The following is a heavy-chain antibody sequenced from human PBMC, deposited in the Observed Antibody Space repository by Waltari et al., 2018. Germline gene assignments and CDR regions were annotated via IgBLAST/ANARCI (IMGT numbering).Heavy chain of an antibody. D-gene: IGHD2-21*02. Sequence: QVHLQESGPQLVKPSETLSLTCSVSGASIRNSYWAWVRQTPGKGLQWIGSVLYSEPVTFYNPSLRSRVAISADTSRNEVSLTLTSVTAADTAIYFCARSISVTDYGMDVWGQGTNVTVSS. J-gene: IGHJ6*02. CDR2: VLYSEPVT. CDR1: GASIRNSY. CDR3: ARSISVTDYGMDV. V-gene: IGHV4-39*01.